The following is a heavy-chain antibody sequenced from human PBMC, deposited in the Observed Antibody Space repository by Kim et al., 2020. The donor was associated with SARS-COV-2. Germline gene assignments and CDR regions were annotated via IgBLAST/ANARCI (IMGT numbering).Heavy chain of an antibody. D-gene: IGHD3-16*02. Sequence: YTRGRTNYNPTHQSRVTMSVDMAKNQFSLKLGSVTAADTAVYYCASALGHWGQGTLVTVSS. V-gene: IGHV4-4*07. CDR2: YTRGRT. CDR3: ASALGH. J-gene: IGHJ4*02.